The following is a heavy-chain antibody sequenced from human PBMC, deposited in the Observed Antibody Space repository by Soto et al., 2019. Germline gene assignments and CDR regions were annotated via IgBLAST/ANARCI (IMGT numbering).Heavy chain of an antibody. CDR2: IYHSGST. J-gene: IGHJ4*02. CDR1: GGSISSSNW. Sequence: CAVSGGSISSSNWWSWVRQPPGKGLEWIGEIYHSGSTNYNPSLKSRVTISVDKSKNQFSLKLSSVTAADTAVYYCARVNYYDSSGYPTFDYWGQGTLVTVSS. V-gene: IGHV4-4*02. D-gene: IGHD3-22*01. CDR3: ARVNYYDSSGYPTFDY.